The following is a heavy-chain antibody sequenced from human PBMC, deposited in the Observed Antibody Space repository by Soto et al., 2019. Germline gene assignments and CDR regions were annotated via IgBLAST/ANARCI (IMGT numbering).Heavy chain of an antibody. CDR2: ISSSSSYI. CDR3: ARDWVAGDGN. J-gene: IGHJ4*02. CDR1: GFTFSSYS. V-gene: IGHV3-21*01. Sequence: EVQLVESGGGLVKPGGSLRLSCAASGFTFSSYSMNWVRQAPGKGLEWVSSISSSSSYIYYADSVKGRFTISRENAKNSLYLQMNSLRAEDTDVYYCARDWVAGDGNGGQGTLVTVSS. D-gene: IGHD1-26*01.